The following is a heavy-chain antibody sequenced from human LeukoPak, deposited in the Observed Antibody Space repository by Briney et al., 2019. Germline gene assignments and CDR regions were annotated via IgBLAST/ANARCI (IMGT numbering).Heavy chain of an antibody. CDR2: ISGSGVNT. CDR1: GFIFSSYG. Sequence: GGSLRLSCAASGFIFSSYGMSWVRQAPGKGLEWVSSISGSGVNTYYADSVRGRFTISRDNSKNTLYVQMSSLRAEDTAVYYCAKHGYRSSTTCPVSYAMDVWGQGTTVTVSS. CDR3: AKHGYRSSTTCPVSYAMDV. J-gene: IGHJ6*02. V-gene: IGHV3-23*01. D-gene: IGHD2-2*03.